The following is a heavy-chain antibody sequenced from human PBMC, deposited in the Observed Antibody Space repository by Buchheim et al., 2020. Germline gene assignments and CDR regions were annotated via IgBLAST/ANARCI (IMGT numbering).Heavy chain of an antibody. V-gene: IGHV3-23*01. Sequence: EAQVSASGGGLVQPGGSLRLSCAVSGFDLNTYVINWVRQAPGKGLEWVSGISASGDVTYYADSVLGRFTVSRDSSSNTLFLQMNSLTVEDTAEYFCAKVGWLPRTRYFDSWGPGT. CDR2: ISASGDVT. J-gene: IGHJ4*02. CDR3: AKVGWLPRTRYFDS. D-gene: IGHD5-24*01. CDR1: GFDLNTYV.